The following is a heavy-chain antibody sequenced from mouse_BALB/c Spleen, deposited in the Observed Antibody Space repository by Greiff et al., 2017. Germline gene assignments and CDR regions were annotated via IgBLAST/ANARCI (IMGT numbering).Heavy chain of an antibody. CDR1: GYTFTSYP. CDR3: ARCESYYGPRGFAY. Sequence: VQLQQSGAELARPGASVKMSCKASGYTFTSYPMHWVKKRPGQGLEWIGYINPSSGYTNYNQKFKDKATLTADKSSSPAYMQLRSLTYEDSAVYYCARCESYYGPRGFAYWGQGTVVTVSA. D-gene: IGHD2-1*01. CDR2: INPSSGYT. J-gene: IGHJ3*01. V-gene: IGHV1-4*01.